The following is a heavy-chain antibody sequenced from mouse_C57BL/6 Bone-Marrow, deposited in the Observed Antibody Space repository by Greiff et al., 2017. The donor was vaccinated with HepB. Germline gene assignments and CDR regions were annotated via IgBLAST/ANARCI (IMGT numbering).Heavy chain of an antibody. J-gene: IGHJ3*01. Sequence: EVKVVESGGDLVKPGGSLKLSCAASGFTFSSYGMSWVRQTPDKRLEWVATISSGGSYTYYPDSVKGRFTISRDNAKNTLYLQMSSLKSEDTAMYDCARHPAYDGYYAWFAYWGQGTLVTVSA. V-gene: IGHV5-6*01. CDR2: ISSGGSYT. CDR3: ARHPAYDGYYAWFAY. CDR1: GFTFSSYG. D-gene: IGHD2-3*01.